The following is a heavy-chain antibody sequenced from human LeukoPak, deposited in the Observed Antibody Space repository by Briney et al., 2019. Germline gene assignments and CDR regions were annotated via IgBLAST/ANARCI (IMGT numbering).Heavy chain of an antibody. CDR1: GGSISSGSYY. Sequence: SQTLSLTCTVSGGSISSGSYYWSWIRQPAGKGLEWIGRIYTSGSTNYNPSLKSRVTISVDTSKNQLSLKLSSVTAAVTAVYHCARDRFGELLVDYWGQGTLVTVSS. CDR2: IYTSGST. V-gene: IGHV4-61*02. CDR3: ARDRFGELLVDY. J-gene: IGHJ4*02. D-gene: IGHD3-10*01.